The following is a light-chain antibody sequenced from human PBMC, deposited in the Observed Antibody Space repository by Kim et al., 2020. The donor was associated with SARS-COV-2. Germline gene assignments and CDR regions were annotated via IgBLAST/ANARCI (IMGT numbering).Light chain of an antibody. CDR2: GAS. V-gene: IGKV3-15*01. J-gene: IGKJ4*01. CDR1: QSVSSN. CDR3: QQYNNWPQVT. Sequence: FTGQTATLSCSASQSVSSNLGRYKKKPAQAPSRLILGASTRATGIPARFSGSGSGTEFTLSISSLQSEDFTVYYCQQYNNWPQVTFGGGTKVDIK.